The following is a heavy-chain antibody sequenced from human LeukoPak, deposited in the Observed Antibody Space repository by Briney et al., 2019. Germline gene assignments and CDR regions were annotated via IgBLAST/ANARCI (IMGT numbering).Heavy chain of an antibody. CDR3: ARVVLQERDGYLTMPIDY. J-gene: IGHJ4*02. V-gene: IGHV4-39*07. Sequence: SETLSLTCTVSGGSISSSSYYWGWIRQPPGKGLEWIGSIYYSGSTYYNPSLKSRVTISVDTSKNQFSLKLSSVTAADTAVYYCARVVLQERDGYLTMPIDYWGQGTLVTVSS. CDR2: IYYSGST. CDR1: GGSISSSSYY. D-gene: IGHD5-24*01.